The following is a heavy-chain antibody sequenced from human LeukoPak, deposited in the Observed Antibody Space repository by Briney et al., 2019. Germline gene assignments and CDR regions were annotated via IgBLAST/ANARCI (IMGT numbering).Heavy chain of an antibody. J-gene: IGHJ4*02. CDR3: ARHRSSWLIDY. CDR2: ISSNGGST. Sequence: GGSLRLSCAASGFTFSSYAMHWVRQAPGKGLEYVSAISSNGGSTYYANSVKGRFTISRDNSENTLYLQMGSLRAEDTAVYYCARHRSSWLIDYWGQGTLVTVSS. CDR1: GFTFSSYA. V-gene: IGHV3-64*01. D-gene: IGHD6-6*01.